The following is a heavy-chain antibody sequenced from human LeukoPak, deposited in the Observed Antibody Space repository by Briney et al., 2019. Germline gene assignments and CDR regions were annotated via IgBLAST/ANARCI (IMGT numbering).Heavy chain of an antibody. J-gene: IGHJ4*02. CDR1: GFTFSNYA. CDR3: AKWGDYDVLTGYYVSDY. Sequence: PSGGSLRLSCAASGFTFSNYAMSWVRQAPGKGLEWVSAITGGGGNTYYADSVKGRFTISRDNSKNTVFLQMNSLRAEDTAVYYCAKWGDYDVLTGYYVSDYWGQGTLVTVSS. CDR2: ITGGGGNT. D-gene: IGHD3-9*01. V-gene: IGHV3-23*01.